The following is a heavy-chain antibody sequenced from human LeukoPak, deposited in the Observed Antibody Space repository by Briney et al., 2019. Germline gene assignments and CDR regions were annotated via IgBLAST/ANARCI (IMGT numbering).Heavy chain of an antibody. J-gene: IGHJ4*02. CDR2: TYYRSKWSN. Sequence: SQTLSLTCAISGDTVSSNSAAWDWIRQSASRGLEWLGWTYYRSKWSNEYAVSVQSRITFTPDTSKNQLKRPMSSVTTEHKTVYYCARMRADISSFGFEYWGQGILVTVSS. V-gene: IGHV6-1*01. CDR1: GDTVSSNSAA. CDR3: ARMRADISSFGFEY. D-gene: IGHD3-22*01.